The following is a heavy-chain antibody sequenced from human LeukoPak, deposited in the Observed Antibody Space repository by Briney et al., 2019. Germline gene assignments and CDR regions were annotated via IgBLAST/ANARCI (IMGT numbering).Heavy chain of an antibody. CDR2: INRSGGTT. D-gene: IGHD2-15*01. Sequence: GGSLRLSCAASGFTFSSYDMTWVRQTPGKGLEWVALINRSGGTTYYADSVKGRFTISRDNSKNTLYLQMNSLRAEDTAEYYCAKRGGTESFYYYYYMDVWGKGTTVTVSS. CDR3: AKRGGTESFYYYYYMDV. CDR1: GFTFSSYD. J-gene: IGHJ6*03. V-gene: IGHV3-23*01.